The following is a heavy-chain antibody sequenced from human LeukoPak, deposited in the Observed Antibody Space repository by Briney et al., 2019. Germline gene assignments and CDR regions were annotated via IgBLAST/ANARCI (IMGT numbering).Heavy chain of an antibody. V-gene: IGHV6-1*01. J-gene: IGHJ4*02. CDR3: AKDPISSSWYGGDN. CDR2: TYYRSKRFN. Sequence: SQTLSLTCATSGDRVSSNSAAWNWIRQSPSRGLEWLGRTYYRSKRFNDYAVSVKSRVTINPDTSKYQFSLQLNSVTPEVTAVYYCAKDPISSSWYGGDNWGQGTLVTVSS. D-gene: IGHD6-13*01. CDR1: GDRVSSNSAA.